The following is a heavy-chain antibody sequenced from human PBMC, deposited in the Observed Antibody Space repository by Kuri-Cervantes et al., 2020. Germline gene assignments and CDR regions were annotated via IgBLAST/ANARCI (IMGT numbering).Heavy chain of an antibody. J-gene: IGHJ6*02. CDR2: ISYDGGNK. D-gene: IGHD3-22*01. CDR1: GFTFSSYA. V-gene: IGHV3-30*01. Sequence: GGSLRLSCAASGFTFSSYALHWVRQAPGKGLEWVAVISYDGGNKYYAESLKGRFTISRDNSKNSLYLQMNSLRAEDTALYYCAKGDYDSSGYYYMHYGMDVWGQGTTVTVSS. CDR3: AKGDYDSSGYYYMHYGMDV.